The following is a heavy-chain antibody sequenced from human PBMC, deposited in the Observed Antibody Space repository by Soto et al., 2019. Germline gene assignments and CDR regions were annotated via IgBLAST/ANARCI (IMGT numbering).Heavy chain of an antibody. CDR2: ISSHGDTT. CDR1: GFLFSSYA. CDR3: ARDHYDFWSGFPPTIWSHP. D-gene: IGHD3-3*01. Sequence: EEQLLQSGGGVVQSGGSLRLSCEASGFLFSSYAMNWVRQAPGKGLEWVSSISSHGDTTYYAESVRGRFTISRDNSKNTLFLQMTSLRAGDTAVYFCARDHYDFWSGFPPTIWSHPWGQGTLVTVSS. V-gene: IGHV3-23*01. J-gene: IGHJ5*02.